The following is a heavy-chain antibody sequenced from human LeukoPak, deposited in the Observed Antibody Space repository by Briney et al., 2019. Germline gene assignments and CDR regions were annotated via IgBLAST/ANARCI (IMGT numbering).Heavy chain of an antibody. CDR2: IYSGGST. Sequence: GGSLRLSCAASGFTVSSNYMSWVRQAPGKGLEWVSIIYSGGSTFYADSVKGRFTISRDNSKNTLYLQMNSLRAEDTAVYYRARGGSYLSAFDIWGQGTMVTVSS. V-gene: IGHV3-53*01. CDR1: GFTVSSNY. J-gene: IGHJ3*02. CDR3: ARGGSYLSAFDI. D-gene: IGHD1-26*01.